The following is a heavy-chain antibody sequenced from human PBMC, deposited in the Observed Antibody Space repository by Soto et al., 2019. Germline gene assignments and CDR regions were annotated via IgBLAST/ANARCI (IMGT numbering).Heavy chain of an antibody. D-gene: IGHD6-19*01. Sequence: EVQLLESGGGLVQPGGSLRLSCAVSGFTFSSHAMSWVRQAPGKGLECVSSITGSGDSTYYADSVKGRFTISRDKSKSTLYLQMNSLRAEDTAVYYCAKELQFSGWVSAQTFDYWGQGTQVTVSS. CDR2: ITGSGDST. V-gene: IGHV3-23*01. CDR1: GFTFSSHA. CDR3: AKELQFSGWVSAQTFDY. J-gene: IGHJ4*02.